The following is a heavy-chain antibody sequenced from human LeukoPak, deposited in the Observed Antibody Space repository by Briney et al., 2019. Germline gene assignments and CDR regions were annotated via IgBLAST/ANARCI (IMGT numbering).Heavy chain of an antibody. V-gene: IGHV4-34*01. CDR2: INHNGST. CDR1: GGSFSGYY. CDR3: ARRKVAAEIDY. Sequence: KPSETLSLTCAVYGGSFSGYYWSWIRQPPGKGLEWIGEINHNGSTNYNPSLKSRVTISVDTSKNQFSLKLSSVTAADTAVYYCARRKVAAEIDYWGQGTLVTVSS. D-gene: IGHD6-13*01. J-gene: IGHJ4*02.